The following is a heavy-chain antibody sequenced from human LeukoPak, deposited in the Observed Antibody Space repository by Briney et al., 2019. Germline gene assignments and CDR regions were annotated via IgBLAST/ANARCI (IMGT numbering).Heavy chain of an antibody. D-gene: IGHD6-19*01. V-gene: IGHV4-61*02. CDR2: IYAGGRR. CDR3: ASDHSGWLGLGY. J-gene: IGHJ4*02. Sequence: SETLSFTCTVSNVSISSGSHYWNWIRQPAGKGLEWIGRIYAGGRRNYNPSLRGRVTISVDTSKNQFSLRLSSVTATDTGVYYCASDHSGWLGLGYWGQGTLVSVSS. CDR1: NVSISSGSHY.